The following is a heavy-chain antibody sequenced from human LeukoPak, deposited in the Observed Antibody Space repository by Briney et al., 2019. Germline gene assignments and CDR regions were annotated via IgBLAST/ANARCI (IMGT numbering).Heavy chain of an antibody. Sequence: GGSLRLSCAASGFTFNRYSMNWVRQAQGKGLEWISYISSSGTTVYYADSVQGRFIISRDNARNSLYLQMNSLRAEDTAVYYCARVGYSDFWSGYYWDYWGQGTLATVSS. CDR1: GFTFNRYS. CDR2: ISSSGTTV. V-gene: IGHV3-48*01. D-gene: IGHD3-3*01. CDR3: ARVGYSDFWSGYYWDY. J-gene: IGHJ4*02.